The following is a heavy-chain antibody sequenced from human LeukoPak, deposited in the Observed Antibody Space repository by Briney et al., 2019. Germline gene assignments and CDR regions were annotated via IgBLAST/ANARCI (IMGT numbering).Heavy chain of an antibody. Sequence: GGSLRLSCEASGFTFNTYSMNWARQAPGKGLEWVSSIDSSGGYMFYADSVKGRFIISRDNAKNSLYLQMNSLRAEDTAVYYCARVGGTTDYMDVWGKGTTVTVSS. CDR2: IDSSGGYM. CDR3: ARVGGTTDYMDV. V-gene: IGHV3-21*03. D-gene: IGHD1-7*01. J-gene: IGHJ6*03. CDR1: GFTFNTYS.